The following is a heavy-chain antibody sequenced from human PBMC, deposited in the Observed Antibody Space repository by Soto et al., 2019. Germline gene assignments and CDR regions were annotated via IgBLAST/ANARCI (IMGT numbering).Heavy chain of an antibody. CDR2: IRGTGGST. J-gene: IGHJ4*02. V-gene: IGHV3-23*01. Sequence: EVQLLESGGGLVQSGGSLRLSCAASGFTFSSYGLIWVRQAPGKGLEWVSGIRGTGGSTYYADSVKGRFTISRDNSKNTLYLQMNSLRAEDTAVYYCAKDRYCSGGSCSGSLDYWGQGTLVTVSS. CDR3: AKDRYCSGGSCSGSLDY. CDR1: GFTFSSYG. D-gene: IGHD2-15*01.